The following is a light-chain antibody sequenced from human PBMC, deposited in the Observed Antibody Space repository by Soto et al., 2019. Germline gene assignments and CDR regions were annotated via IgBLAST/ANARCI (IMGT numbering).Light chain of an antibody. V-gene: IGLV2-14*03. Sequence: QSALTQPASVSGSPGQSITISCTGTSSDVGGYNYVSWYQHHPGKAPKLMIYDVSNRPSGVSNRFSGSKSDNTASLTISGLQAEDEADYYCSSYTSTNTVVFGGGTKLTAL. CDR2: DVS. CDR1: SSDVGGYNY. CDR3: SSYTSTNTVV. J-gene: IGLJ2*01.